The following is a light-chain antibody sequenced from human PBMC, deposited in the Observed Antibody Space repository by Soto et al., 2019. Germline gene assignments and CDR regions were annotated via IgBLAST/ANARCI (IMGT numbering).Light chain of an antibody. CDR2: EVS. CDR3: CSYAGSTV. CDR1: SSDVGSYNL. Sequence: ALTQPASVSGSPGQSITISCTGTSSDVGSYNLVSWYQQHPGKAPKLMIYEVSKRPSGVSNRFSGSKSGNTASLTISGLQAEDEADYYCCSYAGSTVFGGGTKATVL. J-gene: IGLJ2*01. V-gene: IGLV2-23*02.